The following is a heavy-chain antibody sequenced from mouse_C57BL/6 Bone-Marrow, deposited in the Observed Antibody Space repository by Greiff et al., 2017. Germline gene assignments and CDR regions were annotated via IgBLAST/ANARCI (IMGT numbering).Heavy chain of an antibody. CDR2: IHPSSGST. CDR3: LIWLLYYVDY. V-gene: IGHV1-64*01. D-gene: IGHD2-2*01. Sequence: QVQLQQPGAELVKPGASVKLSCKASGYTFTSYWMHWVKQRPGQGLEWIGMIHPSSGSTNYNEKFKSKATLTVDKSSSTAYMQLSSLTSEDSAVYYCLIWLLYYVDYWGQGTTLTVSS. CDR1: GYTFTSYW. J-gene: IGHJ2*01.